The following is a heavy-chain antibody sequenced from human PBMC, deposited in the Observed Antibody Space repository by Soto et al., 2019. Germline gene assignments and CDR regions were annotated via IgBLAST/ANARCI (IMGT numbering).Heavy chain of an antibody. V-gene: IGHV5-51*01. CDR2: IYPGDSDT. Sequence: GESLKISCKGSGYSFTSYCIGLVRQMPGKGLEWMGIIYPGDSDTRYSPSFQGQVTISADKSISTAYLQWSSLKASDTAMYYCARLYSSSWLHGDVWGQGTTVTVSS. J-gene: IGHJ6*02. CDR1: GYSFTSYC. D-gene: IGHD6-13*01. CDR3: ARLYSSSWLHGDV.